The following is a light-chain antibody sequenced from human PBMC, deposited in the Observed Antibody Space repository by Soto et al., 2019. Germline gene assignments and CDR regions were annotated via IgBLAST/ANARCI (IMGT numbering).Light chain of an antibody. CDR1: QGITSN. V-gene: IGKV1-8*01. CDR2: AAS. J-gene: IGKJ1*01. Sequence: ATGLPQSQSPFPPPQEARSTIIGRASQGITSNLAWYQQKPGKAPKLLTYAASTLQSGVPSRFSGSGSGTDFTLTISCLQSEDFATYYCQQYYSYPRTFGQGTKVEIK. CDR3: QQYYSYPRT.